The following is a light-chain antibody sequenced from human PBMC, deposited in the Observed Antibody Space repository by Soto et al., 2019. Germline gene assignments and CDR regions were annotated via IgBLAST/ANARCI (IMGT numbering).Light chain of an antibody. CDR1: LNVNSY. CDR3: QQYDTSPWT. Sequence: VLTQSPATLSLSPGERATLSCRASLNVNSYLAWYQQKPGQAPRLLISGASSRATGIPDRFSSSGSGTDFTLTISRLEPEDFALYHCQQYDTSPWTFGQGTKVDNK. J-gene: IGKJ1*01. CDR2: GAS. V-gene: IGKV3-20*01.